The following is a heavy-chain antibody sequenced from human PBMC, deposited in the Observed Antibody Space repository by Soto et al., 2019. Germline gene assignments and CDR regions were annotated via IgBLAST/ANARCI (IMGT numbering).Heavy chain of an antibody. V-gene: IGHV1-69*13. CDR2: IIPIFGTA. CDR3: ARRGYYDRSEYYRGSPGAFAI. Sequence: SVKVSCKASGGTFSSYAISWVRQAPGQGLEWMGGIIPIFGTANYAQKFQGRVTITADAAASTAYMELSSLRSEDTAVYYCARRGYYDRSEYYRGSPGAFAIWGQGTMVTVSS. J-gene: IGHJ3*02. CDR1: GGTFSSYA. D-gene: IGHD3-22*01.